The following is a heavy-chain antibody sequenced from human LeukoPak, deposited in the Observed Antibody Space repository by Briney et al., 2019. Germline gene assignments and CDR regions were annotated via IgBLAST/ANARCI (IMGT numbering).Heavy chain of an antibody. Sequence: GGSLRLSCAASGFTFRSYALSWVRQAPGKGLEWVSVISGSGGTTYYADSVKGRFTISRDISKNTLFLQMNSLRADDTAVYYCARQAYTTMAYIDYWGQGTLVTVSS. CDR3: ARQAYTTMAYIDY. V-gene: IGHV3-23*01. CDR1: GFTFRSYA. J-gene: IGHJ4*02. CDR2: ISGSGGTT. D-gene: IGHD5-18*01.